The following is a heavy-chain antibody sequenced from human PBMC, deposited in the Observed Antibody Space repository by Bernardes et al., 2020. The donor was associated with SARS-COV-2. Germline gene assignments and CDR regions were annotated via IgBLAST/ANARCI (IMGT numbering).Heavy chain of an antibody. CDR3: AKDRAYYDFWSGYPDLFGGYYDYGMDY. CDR1: GFTFSSYG. Sequence: VGSLRLSCAASGFTFSSYGMHWVRQAPGKGLEWVAFIRYDGSNKYYADSVKGRFTISRDNSKNTLYLQMNSLRAEDTAVYYCAKDRAYYDFWSGYPDLFGGYYDYGMDYWGRETTVNGSS. V-gene: IGHV3-30*02. J-gene: IGHJ6*02. D-gene: IGHD3-3*01. CDR2: IRYDGSNK.